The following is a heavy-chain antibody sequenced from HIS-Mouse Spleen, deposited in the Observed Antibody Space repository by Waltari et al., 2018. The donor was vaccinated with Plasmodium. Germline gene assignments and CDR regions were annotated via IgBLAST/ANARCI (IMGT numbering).Heavy chain of an antibody. CDR2: INHSGST. CDR1: GGSFSGYY. Sequence: QVQLQQWGAGLVKPSETLSLTCAAYGGSFSGYYWSWIRPPPGKGLEWIGEINHSGSTNYNPSLKSRVTISVDTSKNQFSLKLSSVTAADTAVYYCARVTSSGVYWYFDLWGRGTLVTVSS. V-gene: IGHV4-34*01. J-gene: IGHJ2*01. CDR3: ARVTSSGVYWYFDL. D-gene: IGHD3-3*01.